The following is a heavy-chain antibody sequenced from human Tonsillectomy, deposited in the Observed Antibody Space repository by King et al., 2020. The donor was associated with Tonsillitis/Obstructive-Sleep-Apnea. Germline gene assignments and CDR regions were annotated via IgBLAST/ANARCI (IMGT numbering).Heavy chain of an antibody. J-gene: IGHJ5*02. CDR2: ISYDGSYK. V-gene: IGHV3-30*04. CDR3: PSFGVVIAHNWFDP. CDR1: GFTFSSYA. D-gene: IGHD3-3*01. Sequence: VQLVESGGGVVQPGRSLRLSCAASGFTFSSYAMHWVRQAPGKGLEWVAVISYDGSYKSYADSVKGRFNISRDNSKNTVYLQMNSLRAEDTAVYYCPSFGVVIAHNWFDPWGQGLQVTVSS.